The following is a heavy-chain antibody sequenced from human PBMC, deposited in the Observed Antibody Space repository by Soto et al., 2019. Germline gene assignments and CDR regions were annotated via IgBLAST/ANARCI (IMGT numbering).Heavy chain of an antibody. CDR1: GYTFTSYG. Sequence: GASVKVSCKASGYTFTSYGISWVRQAPGQGLEWMGWISAYNGNTNYAQKLQGRVTMTTDTSTSTAYMELRRLRSDDKVVYYGAQIAVEGWFDPWGQGTLVTVSS. CDR2: ISAYNGNT. CDR3: AQIAVEGWFDP. D-gene: IGHD6-19*01. V-gene: IGHV1-18*01. J-gene: IGHJ5*02.